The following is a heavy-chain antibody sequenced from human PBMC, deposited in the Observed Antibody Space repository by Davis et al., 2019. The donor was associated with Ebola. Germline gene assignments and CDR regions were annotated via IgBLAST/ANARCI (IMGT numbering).Heavy chain of an antibody. Sequence: GESLKISCAASGFTVSSNYMSWVRQAPGKGLEWVSLIYSGGSTYYADSVKGRFTISRDNSKNTLYLQMNSLRAEDTAVYYCARQEVVPAAIPLYYYYYGMDVWGQGTTVTVSS. CDR3: ARQEVVPAAIPLYYYYYGMDV. V-gene: IGHV3-53*05. CDR1: GFTVSSNY. J-gene: IGHJ6*02. CDR2: IYSGGST. D-gene: IGHD2-2*02.